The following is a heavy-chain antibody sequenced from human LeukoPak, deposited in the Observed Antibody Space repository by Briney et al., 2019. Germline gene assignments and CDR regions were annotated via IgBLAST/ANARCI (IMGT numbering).Heavy chain of an antibody. CDR2: IYSGGTT. V-gene: IGHV3-53*01. CDR1: EFTFSSYT. D-gene: IGHD5-18*01. Sequence: PGGSLRLSCAASEFTFSSYTMNWVRQAPGKGLEWVSVIYSGGTTYYADSVKGRFTISRDNSKNTLYLQMNSLRAEDTAVYYCARGRGYSQSNWVDPWGQGTMVTVSA. CDR3: ARGRGYSQSNWVDP. J-gene: IGHJ5*02.